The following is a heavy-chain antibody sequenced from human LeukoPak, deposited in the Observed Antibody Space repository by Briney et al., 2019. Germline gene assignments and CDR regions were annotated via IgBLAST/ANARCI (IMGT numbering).Heavy chain of an antibody. V-gene: IGHV3-21*01. CDR1: GFTFSSYS. CDR3: ATDKMWDFDY. Sequence: TGGSLRLSCAASGFTFSSYSMNWVRQAPGKGLEWVSSISSSSSYIYYADSVKGRFTISRDNAKNSLYLQMNSLRAEDTAVYYCATDKMWDFDYWGQGTLVTVSS. D-gene: IGHD1-26*01. J-gene: IGHJ4*02. CDR2: ISSSSSYI.